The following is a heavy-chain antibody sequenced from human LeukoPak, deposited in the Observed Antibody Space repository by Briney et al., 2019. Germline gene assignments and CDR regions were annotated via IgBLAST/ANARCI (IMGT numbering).Heavy chain of an antibody. CDR2: ISPSSSYI. J-gene: IGHJ4*02. V-gene: IGHV3-21*01. Sequence: GGSLRLSCVASGFTFSSYSVNWVRQAPGKGLEWVSSISPSSSYIYYADSVRGRFTISRDDAKNSLHLQMNSLSAEDTAVYYCARANTNGFTYGDFDYWGQGTLATVSS. CDR3: ARANTNGFTYGDFDY. CDR1: GFTFSSYS. D-gene: IGHD5-18*01.